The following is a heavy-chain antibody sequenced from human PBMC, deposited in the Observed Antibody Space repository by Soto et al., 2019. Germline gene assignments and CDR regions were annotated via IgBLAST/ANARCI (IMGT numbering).Heavy chain of an antibody. CDR2: ISSSSSTI. CDR1: GFTFSSYS. V-gene: IGHV3-48*01. D-gene: IGHD2-2*01. J-gene: IGHJ3*02. Sequence: EVQLVESGGGLVQPGGSLRLSCAASGFTFSSYSMNWVRQAPGKGLEWVSYISSSSSTIYYADSVKGRFTISRDNAKNSLYLQMNSLRAEDTAVYYCARDPQYREGAFDIWGQGTMVTVSS. CDR3: ARDPQYREGAFDI.